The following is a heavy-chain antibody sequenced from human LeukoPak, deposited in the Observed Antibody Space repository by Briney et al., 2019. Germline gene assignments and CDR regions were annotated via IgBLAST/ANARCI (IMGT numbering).Heavy chain of an antibody. CDR1: GFNFRNYA. CDR2: ISSTSSYI. CDR3: ARESGSRSYYYYMDV. V-gene: IGHV3-21*01. D-gene: IGHD2-2*01. Sequence: PGGSLRLSCAASGFNFRNYAMNWVRQAPGKGLEWVSSISSTSSYIYYADSVKGRFTISRDKDKNSVYLQMTSLRAEDTAVYYCARESGSRSYYYYMDVWGKGTTVTVSS. J-gene: IGHJ6*03.